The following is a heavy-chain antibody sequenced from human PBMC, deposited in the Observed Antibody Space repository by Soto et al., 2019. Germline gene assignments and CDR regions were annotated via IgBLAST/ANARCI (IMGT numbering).Heavy chain of an antibody. CDR1: GYTFTGYY. Sequence: ASVKVSCKASGYTFTGYYMHWVRQAPGQGLEWMGWINPNSGGTNYAQKFQGWVTMTRDTSISTAYMELSRLRSDDTAVYYCARVGGADIVATMPYYYYGMDVWGQGTTVTVSS. D-gene: IGHD5-12*01. CDR3: ARVGGADIVATMPYYYYGMDV. V-gene: IGHV1-2*04. J-gene: IGHJ6*02. CDR2: INPNSGGT.